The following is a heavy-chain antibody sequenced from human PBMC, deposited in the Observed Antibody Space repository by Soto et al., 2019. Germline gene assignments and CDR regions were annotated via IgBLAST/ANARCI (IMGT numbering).Heavy chain of an antibody. D-gene: IGHD5-12*01. CDR2: IYYSGST. CDR3: ASNCGGYSGYDCFDY. J-gene: IGHJ4*02. Sequence: QVQLQESGPGLVKPSETLSLTCTVSGGSISSYYWSWIRQPPGKGLEWIGYIYYSGSTNYNPSLKSRGTISVDPAKNQFSLKRSSVTAADTAVYYCASNCGGYSGYDCFDYWGQGTLVTVSS. CDR1: GGSISSYY. V-gene: IGHV4-59*08.